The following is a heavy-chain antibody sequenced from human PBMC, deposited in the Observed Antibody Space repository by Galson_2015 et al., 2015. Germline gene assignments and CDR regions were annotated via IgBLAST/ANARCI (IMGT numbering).Heavy chain of an antibody. CDR3: ARDRRWSGGSDAFDI. CDR1: GFTFSSYG. J-gene: IGHJ3*02. Sequence: SLRLSCAASGFTFSSYGMHWVRQAPGKGLEWVAVIWYDGSNKYYADSVKGRFTISRDNSKNTLYLQMNSLRAEDTAVYYCARDRRWSGGSDAFDIWGQGTMVTVSS. D-gene: IGHD4-23*01. V-gene: IGHV3-33*01. CDR2: IWYDGSNK.